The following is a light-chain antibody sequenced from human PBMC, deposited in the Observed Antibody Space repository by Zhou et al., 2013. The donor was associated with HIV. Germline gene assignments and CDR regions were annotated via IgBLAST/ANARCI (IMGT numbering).Light chain of an antibody. CDR1: QNIDVW. CDR3: QQLNSYPRT. J-gene: IGKJ1*01. CDR2: KAA. Sequence: DIQMTQSPSTLSASVGDGVTITCRASQNIDVWLAWYQQKPGKPPKVLIYKAAISESGVPSRFTGSGSETEFTLTISSLQPEDFATYYCQQLNSYPRTFGQGTKVEIK. V-gene: IGKV1-5*03.